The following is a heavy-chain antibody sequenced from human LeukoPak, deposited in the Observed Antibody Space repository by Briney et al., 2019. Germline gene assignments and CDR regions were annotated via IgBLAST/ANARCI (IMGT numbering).Heavy chain of an antibody. CDR2: ISSSSSTI. CDR3: ARDRGSYRFDY. CDR1: GFTFSTYS. V-gene: IGHV3-48*01. Sequence: PGGSLRLSRAASGFTFSTYSMNWVRQAPGKGLEWVSYISSSSSTIYYADSVKGRFTISRDNAKNSLYLQMISLRAEDTAVYYCARDRGSYRFDYWGQGTLVTVSS. J-gene: IGHJ4*02. D-gene: IGHD1-26*01.